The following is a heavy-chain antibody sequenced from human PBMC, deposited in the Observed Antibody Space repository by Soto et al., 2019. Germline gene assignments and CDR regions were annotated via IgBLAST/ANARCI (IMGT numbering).Heavy chain of an antibody. J-gene: IGHJ6*03. D-gene: IGHD5-12*01. V-gene: IGHV3-66*01. CDR3: ARAFSAYDSYYSFMDV. Sequence: PGGSLRLSCAASGFTVNSHYMSWVRQAPGKGLEWVSVIYGGGSTYYADPVKGRFAISRDNSRNTLYLQMSSLRAEDTAVYYCARAFSAYDSYYSFMDVWGKGTTVTVSS. CDR1: GFTVNSHY. CDR2: IYGGGST.